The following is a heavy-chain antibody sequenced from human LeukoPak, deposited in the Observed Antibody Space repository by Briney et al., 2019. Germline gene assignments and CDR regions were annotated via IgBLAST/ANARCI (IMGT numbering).Heavy chain of an antibody. Sequence: PGGSLRLSCAAPGFTFRNYAMSWVRQAPGKGLEWVSAIGGSGGSTYYVDSVKGRFTISRDNSKNTLYLQMNSLRAEDTAVYYCAKDPITMIRGVNNDIDYWGQGTLVTVSS. CDR1: GFTFRNYA. J-gene: IGHJ4*02. D-gene: IGHD3-10*01. CDR2: IGGSGGST. V-gene: IGHV3-23*01. CDR3: AKDPITMIRGVNNDIDY.